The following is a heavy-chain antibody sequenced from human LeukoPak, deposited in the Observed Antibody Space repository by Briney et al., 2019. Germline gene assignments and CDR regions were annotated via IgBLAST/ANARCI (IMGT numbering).Heavy chain of an antibody. Sequence: PGGSLRLSCAASGFTVSGDYMTWVRQAPGKGLEWVSVIYSGGETYYGDSVKGRFTISRDSPKNTVYLQMTSLRVEDTAVYFCARGRPIWNDGCFDYWGQGTLVTVSS. CDR1: GFTVSGDY. CDR3: ARGRPIWNDGCFDY. J-gene: IGHJ4*02. V-gene: IGHV3-66*01. CDR2: IYSGGET. D-gene: IGHD1-1*01.